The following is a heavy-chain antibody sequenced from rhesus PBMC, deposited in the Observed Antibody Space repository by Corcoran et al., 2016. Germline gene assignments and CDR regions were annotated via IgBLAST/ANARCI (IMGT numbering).Heavy chain of an antibody. V-gene: IGHV4-81*01. CDR3: ARAGITIFDRALDY. D-gene: IGHD3-3*01. J-gene: IGHJ4*01. Sequence: QLQLQESGPGLVKPSETLSLTCAVSGGSISGYYWSWIRQPPGKGLEWIGNIHVNIACTNYHPSLNRRVTISKDPSKNEFPLKVSSVTAADTAVYYCARAGITIFDRALDYWGQGVLVTVSS. CDR2: IHVNIACT. CDR1: GGSISGYY.